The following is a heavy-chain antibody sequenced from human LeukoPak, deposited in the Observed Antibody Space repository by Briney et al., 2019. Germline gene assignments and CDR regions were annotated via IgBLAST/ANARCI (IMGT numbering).Heavy chain of an antibody. V-gene: IGHV1-46*01. J-gene: IGHJ6*03. D-gene: IGHD4-17*01. CDR3: ARDVENTVLGYYYYYYMDV. CDR2: INPSGGST. CDR1: GYTFTSYY. Sequence: ASVKVSCKASGYTFTSYYMHWVRQAPGQGLEWMGTINPSGGSTSYAQKFQGRVTMTRDMSTSTVYMELSSLRSEDTAVYYCARDVENTVLGYYYYYYMDVWGKGTTVTVSS.